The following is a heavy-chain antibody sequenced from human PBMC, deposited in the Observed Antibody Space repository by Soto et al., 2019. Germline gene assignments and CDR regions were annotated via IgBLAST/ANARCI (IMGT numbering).Heavy chain of an antibody. CDR1: GFTFGSYA. CDR2: ISYDGSNK. J-gene: IGHJ4*02. V-gene: IGHV3-30-3*01. D-gene: IGHD1-26*01. CDR3: AREGGSSKRGLYYFDY. Sequence: PGGSLRLSCAASGFTFGSYAMHWVRQAPGKGLEWVAVISYDGSNKYYADSVKGRFTISRDNSKNTLYLQMNSLRAEDTAVYYCAREGGSSKRGLYYFDYWGQGTLVTVYS.